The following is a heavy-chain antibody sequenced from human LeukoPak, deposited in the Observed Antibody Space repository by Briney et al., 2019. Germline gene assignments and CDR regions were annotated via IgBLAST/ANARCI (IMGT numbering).Heavy chain of an antibody. J-gene: IGHJ5*02. CDR3: ARDRGWDYYHSGSYNPTNCFDL. D-gene: IGHD3-22*01. CDR2: INPSGGST. V-gene: IGHV1-46*01. CDR1: GYTFTSYY. Sequence: GASVKVSCKALGYTFTSYYMHWVRQAPGQGLEWMGIINPSGGSTTYAQKFQGRVTMTRDTSTTTVYMDLSSLRSEDTAVYYCARDRGWDYYHSGSYNPTNCFDLWGQGTLVTVSS.